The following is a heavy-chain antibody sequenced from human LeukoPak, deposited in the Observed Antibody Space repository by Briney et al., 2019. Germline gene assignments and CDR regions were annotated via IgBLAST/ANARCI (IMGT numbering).Heavy chain of an antibody. J-gene: IGHJ6*04. CDR3: AELGITMIGGV. Sequence: PGGSLRLSCAASGFTFSSYSMNWVRQAPGKGLEWVSSISSSGTYISYSDSVKGRFTVSRDNAKNSLYLQMNSLRAEDTAVYYCAELGITMIGGVWGKGTTVTISS. V-gene: IGHV3-21*01. D-gene: IGHD3-10*02. CDR1: GFTFSSYS. CDR2: ISSSGTYI.